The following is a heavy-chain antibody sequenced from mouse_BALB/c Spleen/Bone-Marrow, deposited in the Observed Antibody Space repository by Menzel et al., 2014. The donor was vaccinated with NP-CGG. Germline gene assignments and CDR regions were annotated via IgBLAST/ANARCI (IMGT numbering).Heavy chain of an antibody. Sequence: VQLQQSGPELVKPGASVKISCKASGYSLTSYYIHWVKQRPGQGLEWIGWIFPRNGSTKYNEKFKGKATLTADTSSRTAYMQLSSLTSEDSAVYFCARRDYYGSTYGFDYWGQGTTLTVS. J-gene: IGHJ2*01. CDR1: GYSLTSYY. CDR3: ARRDYYGSTYGFDY. CDR2: IFPRNGST. D-gene: IGHD1-1*01. V-gene: IGHV1-66*01.